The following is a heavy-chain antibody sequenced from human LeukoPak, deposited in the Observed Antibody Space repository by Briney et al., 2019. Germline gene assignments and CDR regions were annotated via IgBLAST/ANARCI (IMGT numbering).Heavy chain of an antibody. D-gene: IGHD3/OR15-3a*01. CDR1: EFTFSSYS. V-gene: IGHV3-21*01. CDR3: AKAGRDSHFDY. J-gene: IGHJ4*02. Sequence: GGSLRLSCAASEFTFSSYSMNWVRQAPGKGLEWVSSISSTSSYIYYADSVKGRFTVSRDNAKNSLYLQMNSLRAEDMAVYYCAKAGRDSHFDYWGQGTLVTVSS. CDR2: ISSTSSYI.